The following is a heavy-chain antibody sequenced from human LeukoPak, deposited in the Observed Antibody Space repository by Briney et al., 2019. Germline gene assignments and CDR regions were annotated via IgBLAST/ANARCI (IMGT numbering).Heavy chain of an antibody. CDR1: GFTFRNYA. CDR2: ISESGGNT. CDR3: ARDLHSYYYDSSGGAFDI. V-gene: IGHV3-23*01. J-gene: IGHJ3*02. Sequence: GGSLRLSCAASGFTFRNYAMTWVRQAPGKGLEWVSVISESGGNTKYADSVKGRFTISRDNAKNTLYLQMNSLRAEDTAVYYCARDLHSYYYDSSGGAFDIWGQGTMVTVSS. D-gene: IGHD3-22*01.